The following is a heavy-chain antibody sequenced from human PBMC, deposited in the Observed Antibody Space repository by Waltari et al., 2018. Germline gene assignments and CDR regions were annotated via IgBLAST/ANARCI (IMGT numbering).Heavy chain of an antibody. CDR2: IYHSGST. V-gene: IGHV4-38-2*01. J-gene: IGHJ4*02. CDR3: ARCIAVAGTDY. D-gene: IGHD6-19*01. Sequence: QVQLQESGPGLVKPSETLSLTCAVSGYSISSGYYWGWIRQPPGKGLEWIGSIYHSGSTYYNPSLKSRVTISVDTSKNQFALKLSSVTAADTAVYYCARCIAVAGTDYWGQGTLVTVSS. CDR1: GYSISSGYY.